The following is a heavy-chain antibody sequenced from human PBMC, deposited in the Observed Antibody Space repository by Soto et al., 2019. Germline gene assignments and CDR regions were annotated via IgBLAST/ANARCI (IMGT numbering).Heavy chain of an antibody. CDR3: AKGILCSGGSCYYDYFDY. Sequence: GGSLRLSCAASGFTFSSYAMSWVRQAPGKGLEWVSAISGSGGSTYYADSVKGRFTISRDNSKNTLYLQMNSLRAEDTAVYYCAKGILCSGGSCYYDYFDYWGQGTLVTVSS. CDR1: GFTFSSYA. V-gene: IGHV3-23*01. J-gene: IGHJ4*02. D-gene: IGHD2-15*01. CDR2: ISGSGGST.